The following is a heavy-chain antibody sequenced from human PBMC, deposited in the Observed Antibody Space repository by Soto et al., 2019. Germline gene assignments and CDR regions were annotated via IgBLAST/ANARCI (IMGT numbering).Heavy chain of an antibody. CDR1: GFSFDDFV. CDR2: VSWNSGAK. CDR3: AKGVATAVPALDY. D-gene: IGHD2-21*02. V-gene: IGHV3-9*01. Sequence: EVQLVESGGGLVQPGRSLRLSCVASGFSFDDFVMNWVRQRPGKGLEWVSSVSWNSGAKLYRDSVKGRFAISRDSAKKSIYLQMNSLRPDDTAFYYCAKGVATAVPALDYWRQGTLVTVSS. J-gene: IGHJ4*02.